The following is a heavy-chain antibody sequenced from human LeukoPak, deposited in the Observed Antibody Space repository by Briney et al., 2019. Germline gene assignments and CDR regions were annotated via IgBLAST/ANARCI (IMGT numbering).Heavy chain of an antibody. D-gene: IGHD2-15*01. CDR3: ARGQRPYQIVVVVAATRYWFNP. CDR2: MNPNSGNT. J-gene: IGHJ5*02. Sequence: ASVKVSCXASGYTFTSYDINWVRQATGQGLEWMGWMNPNSGNTGYAQKFQDRVTITRNTSISTAYMELSSLRSEDTAVYYCARGQRPYQIVVVVAATRYWFNPWGQGTLVTVSS. V-gene: IGHV1-8*03. CDR1: GYTFTSYD.